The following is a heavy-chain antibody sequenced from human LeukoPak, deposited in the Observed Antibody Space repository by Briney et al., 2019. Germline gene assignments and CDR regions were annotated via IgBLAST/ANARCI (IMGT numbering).Heavy chain of an antibody. CDR2: IYYSGST. V-gene: IGHV4-39*07. CDR1: GGSISSSSYY. D-gene: IGHD1-26*01. J-gene: IGHJ6*03. CDR3: ARGRWVEATFYRSYYMDV. Sequence: SETLSLTCTVSGGSISSSSYYWGWIRQPPGKGLEWIGSIYYSGSTYYNPSLKSRVTISVDTSKNQFSLNLSSVTAADTAVYYCARGRWVEATFYRSYYMDVWGKGTTVTVSS.